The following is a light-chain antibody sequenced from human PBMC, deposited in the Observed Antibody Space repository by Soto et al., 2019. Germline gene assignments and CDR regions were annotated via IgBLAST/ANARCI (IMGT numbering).Light chain of an antibody. CDR3: QQSSITPRS. CDR1: QSISTY. Sequence: DIRLTQSPPSLSASVGDRVTISCRASQSISTYLMWYQQKPGKAPNLLIYGASGLQNGVPSRFTGSGSGTEYSLTISGLQPEDSGTYYCQQSSITPRSFGQGTEVEI. V-gene: IGKV1-39*01. CDR2: GAS. J-gene: IGKJ1*01.